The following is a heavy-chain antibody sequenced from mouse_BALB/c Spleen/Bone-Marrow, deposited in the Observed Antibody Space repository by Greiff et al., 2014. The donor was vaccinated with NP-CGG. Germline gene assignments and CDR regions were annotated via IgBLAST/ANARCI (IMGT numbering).Heavy chain of an antibody. CDR1: GFNIKDTY. V-gene: IGHV14-3*02. D-gene: IGHD1-1*01. Sequence: VQLQQPGAELAKPGASVKLSCTASGFNIKDTYMHWVKQRPEQGLEWIGRIDPANGDTKYDPKFQGKATITADTSSNTAYLQLSSLTSEDTAVYYCTKPSVYYGSSYWYFDVGGAGTTVTVSS. CDR2: IDPANGDT. CDR3: TKPSVYYGSSYWYFDV. J-gene: IGHJ1*01.